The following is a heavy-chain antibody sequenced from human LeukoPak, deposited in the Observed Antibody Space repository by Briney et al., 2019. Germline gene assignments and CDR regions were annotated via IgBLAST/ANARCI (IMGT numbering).Heavy chain of an antibody. CDR3: ARDRKIFNRGTNYHFDY. CDR1: GFTFSSYS. J-gene: IGHJ4*02. D-gene: IGHD1-26*01. CDR2: ISSSSSTI. Sequence: GGSLRLSCAASGFTFSSYSMNWVRQAPGKGLEWVSYISSSSSTIYYADSVKGRFTISRDNAKNSLYLQMNSLRAEDTAVYYCARDRKIFNRGTNYHFDYWGQGTLVTVSS. V-gene: IGHV3-48*01.